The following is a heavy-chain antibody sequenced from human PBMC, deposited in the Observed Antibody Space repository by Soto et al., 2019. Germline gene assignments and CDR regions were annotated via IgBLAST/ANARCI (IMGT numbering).Heavy chain of an antibody. CDR1: GFTFSSYW. V-gene: IGHV3-74*01. Sequence: PGGSLRLSCAASGFTFSSYWMHWVRQAPGKGLVWVSRINSDGSSTSYADSVKGRFTISRDNAKNTLYLQMNSLRAEDTAVYYCARDNLEYSIGSFLPNYYYGMDVWGQGTTVTVSS. CDR2: INSDGSST. D-gene: IGHD6-6*01. J-gene: IGHJ6*02. CDR3: ARDNLEYSIGSFLPNYYYGMDV.